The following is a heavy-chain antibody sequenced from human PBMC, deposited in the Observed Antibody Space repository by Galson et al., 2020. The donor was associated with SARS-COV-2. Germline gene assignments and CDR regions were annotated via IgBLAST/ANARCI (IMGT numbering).Heavy chain of an antibody. Sequence: ETSEPLSLTCTVSGGPISSGGYNWSWIRQHPGKGLEWIGSTYYSGSTYYNPSLKSRVTISVDTSKNQFSLKLSSVTAADTAVYYCARARLVVVIDAFDIWGQGTMVTVSS. CDR1: GGPISSGGYN. CDR3: ARARLVVVIDAFDI. J-gene: IGHJ3*02. CDR2: TYYSGST. D-gene: IGHD3-22*01. V-gene: IGHV4-31*03.